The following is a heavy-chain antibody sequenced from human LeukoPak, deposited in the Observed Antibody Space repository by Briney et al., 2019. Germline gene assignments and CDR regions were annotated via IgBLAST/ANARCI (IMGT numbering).Heavy chain of an antibody. CDR1: GFNLGYYW. V-gene: IGHV3-7*03. D-gene: IGHD2-2*01. J-gene: IGHJ6*02. CDR3: ARDLGIVVVPAAYYYYYGMDV. CDR2: INQDGTKK. Sequence: GGSLRLSCAASGFNLGYYWMSWVRQVPGKRLEWVAIINQDGTKKFYVDSVKGRFTISRDNAKNSLYLQMNSLRAEDTAVYYCARDLGIVVVPAAYYYYYGMDVWGQGTTVTVSS.